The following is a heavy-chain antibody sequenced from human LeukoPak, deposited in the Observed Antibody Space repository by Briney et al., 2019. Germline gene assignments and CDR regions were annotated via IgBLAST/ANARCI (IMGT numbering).Heavy chain of an antibody. Sequence: SETLSLTCTVSGGSISSYYWSWIRQPPGKGLEWIGYIYYSGSTNYNPSLKSRVTISVDTSKNQFSLKLSSVTAADTAVYYCARGYYGSAPVDVWGQGTTVTVSS. CDR1: GGSISSYY. CDR2: IYYSGST. J-gene: IGHJ6*02. V-gene: IGHV4-59*01. D-gene: IGHD3-10*01. CDR3: ARGYYGSAPVDV.